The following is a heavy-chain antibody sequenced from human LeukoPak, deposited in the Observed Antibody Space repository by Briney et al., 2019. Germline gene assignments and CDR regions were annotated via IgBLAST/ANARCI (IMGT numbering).Heavy chain of an antibody. CDR2: KSYDGSNK. CDR1: GFTFSSYG. D-gene: IGHD1-26*01. J-gene: IGHJ4*02. V-gene: IGHV3-30*18. CDR3: AKDQGDSLVGATEGFDY. Sequence: GRSLRLSCAASGFTFSSYGMHWVRQAPGKGLEWEAVKSYDGSNKYYADSVKGRFTISRDNSKNTLYLQMNSLRAEDTAVYYCAKDQGDSLVGATEGFDYWGQGTLVTVSS.